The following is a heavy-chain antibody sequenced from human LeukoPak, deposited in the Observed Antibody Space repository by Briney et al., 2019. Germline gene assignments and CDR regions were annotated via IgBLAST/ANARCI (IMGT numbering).Heavy chain of an antibody. D-gene: IGHD3-10*01. CDR3: ARATSSPLVRGVIIPPPFFDP. J-gene: IGHJ5*02. CDR2: IYYSGST. CDR1: GDSLSSGPYY. V-gene: IGHV4-31*11. Sequence: SQTLSLTCAVSGDSLSSGPYYWTWIRQHPGKGLEWIGYIYYSGSTYYNPSLKSRVTISIDTSKNHFSLKLRSVTAADTAVYYCARATSSPLVRGVIIPPPFFDPWGQGTLVTVSS.